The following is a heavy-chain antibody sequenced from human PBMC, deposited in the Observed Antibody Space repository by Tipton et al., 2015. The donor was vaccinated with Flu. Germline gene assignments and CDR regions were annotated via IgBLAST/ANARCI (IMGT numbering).Heavy chain of an antibody. CDR3: ARAPLEFAFGI. Sequence: GSLRLSCTVSGGSISSYYWSWIRQPAGKGLEWIGRIYTSGSTNYNPSLKSRVTMSVDTSKNQFSLKLSSVTAADTAVYYCARAPLEFAFGIWGQGTMVTVSS. CDR2: IYTSGST. V-gene: IGHV4-4*07. J-gene: IGHJ3*02. CDR1: GGSISSYY. D-gene: IGHD3-10*01.